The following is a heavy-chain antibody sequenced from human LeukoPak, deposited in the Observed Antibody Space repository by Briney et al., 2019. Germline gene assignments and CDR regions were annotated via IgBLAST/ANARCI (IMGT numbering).Heavy chain of an antibody. CDR2: IYYTGST. CDR1: GGSISTYY. J-gene: IGHJ4*02. CDR3: ARVNYYDSSGYVDHD. D-gene: IGHD3-22*01. V-gene: IGHV4-59*12. Sequence: PSETLSLTCTVSGGSISTYYWSWIRQPPGQGLEWIGYIYYTGSTKYNPSLKSRVTISVDTSKNQFSLKLNSVTAADTAVYYCARVNYYDSSGYVDHDWGQGTLVTVSS.